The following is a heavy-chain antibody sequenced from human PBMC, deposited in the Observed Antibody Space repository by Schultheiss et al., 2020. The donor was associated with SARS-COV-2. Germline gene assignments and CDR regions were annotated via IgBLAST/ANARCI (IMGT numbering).Heavy chain of an antibody. D-gene: IGHD3-22*01. Sequence: GESLKISCAASGFTFSSYSMNWVRQAPGKGLEWVSYISSSSSTIYYADSVKGRFTISRDNAKNSLYLQMNSLRDEDTAVYYCAREYYYDSSGGAFDIWGQGTMVTVSS. CDR2: ISSSSSTI. J-gene: IGHJ3*02. CDR1: GFTFSSYS. CDR3: AREYYYDSSGGAFDI. V-gene: IGHV3-48*02.